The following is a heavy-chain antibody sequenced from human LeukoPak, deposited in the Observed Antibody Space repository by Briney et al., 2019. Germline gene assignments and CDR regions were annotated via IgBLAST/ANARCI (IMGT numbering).Heavy chain of an antibody. CDR3: AKSQYSSSPSY. V-gene: IGHV3-30*18. CDR2: ISYDGSNK. Sequence: PGGSLRLSCAASGFTFSSYGMHWVRQAPGKGLEWVAVISYDGSNKYYADSVKGRFTISRDNSKNTLYLQMNSLRAEDTAVHYCAKSQYSSSPSYWGQGTLVTVSS. D-gene: IGHD6-13*01. J-gene: IGHJ4*02. CDR1: GFTFSSYG.